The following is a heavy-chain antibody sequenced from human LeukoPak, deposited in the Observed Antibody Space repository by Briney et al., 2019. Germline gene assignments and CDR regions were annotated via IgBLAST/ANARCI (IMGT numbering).Heavy chain of an antibody. V-gene: IGHV3-30*04. J-gene: IGHJ4*02. D-gene: IGHD2-15*01. CDR2: ISYDGSNK. Sequence: PGGSLRLSCAASGFTFSSYAMHWVRQAPGKGLEWVAVISYDGSNKYYADSVKGRFTISRDNSKNTLYLQMTSLRAEDTAVYYCARGVAATYGFPYYFDYWGQGTLVTVSS. CDR1: GFTFSSYA. CDR3: ARGVAATYGFPYYFDY.